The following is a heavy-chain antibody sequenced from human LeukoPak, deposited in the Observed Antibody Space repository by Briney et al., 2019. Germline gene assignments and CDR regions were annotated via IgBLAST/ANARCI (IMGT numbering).Heavy chain of an antibody. CDR2: IIPIFGTA. CDR1: GGTFSSYA. J-gene: IGHJ4*02. V-gene: IGHV1-69*13. CDR3: ARGETGTTGTTLRSLNY. D-gene: IGHD1-1*01. Sequence: SVKVSCKASGGTFSSYAISWVRQAPGQGLEWMGGIIPIFGTANYAQKFQGRVTITADESTSTAYMELSSLRSEDTAVYYCARGETGTTGTTLRSLNYWGQGTLVTVSS.